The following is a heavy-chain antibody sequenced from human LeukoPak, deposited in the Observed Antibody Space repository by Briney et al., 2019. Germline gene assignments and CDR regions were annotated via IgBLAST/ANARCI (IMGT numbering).Heavy chain of an antibody. V-gene: IGHV3-21*01. J-gene: IGHJ4*02. CDR2: ISSSSSYK. CDR1: GFTFSTYI. D-gene: IGHD6-19*01. CDR3: ARDGRGAVAGFDY. Sequence: PGGSLRLSGAASGFTFSTYIMNWVRQAPGKGLEWVSSISSSSSYKYYADSVKGRFTISRDNAKNSLFLQMSSLRAEDMAVYYCARDGRGAVAGFDYWGQGTLVTVSS.